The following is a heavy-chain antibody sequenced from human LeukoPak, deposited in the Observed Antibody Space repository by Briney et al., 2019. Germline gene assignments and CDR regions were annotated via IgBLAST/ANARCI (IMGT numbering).Heavy chain of an antibody. CDR1: GYTLTSYG. Sequence: ASVKVSCEASGYTLTSYGINWMRQAPGQGLEWMGRIIPILGIANYAQKFQGRVTITADKSTSTAYMELSSLRSEDTAVYYCASTLYCSSTSCYLYYFDYWGQGTLVTVSS. V-gene: IGHV1-69*04. D-gene: IGHD2-2*01. CDR2: IIPILGIA. J-gene: IGHJ4*02. CDR3: ASTLYCSSTSCYLYYFDY.